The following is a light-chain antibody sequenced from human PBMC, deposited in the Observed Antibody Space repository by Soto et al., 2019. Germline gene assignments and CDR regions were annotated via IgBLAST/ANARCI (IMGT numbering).Light chain of an antibody. CDR2: DVI. J-gene: IGLJ1*01. Sequence: QSALTQPPSASGSPGQTVAISCTGTSSDVGAYNYVSWYQQHPGKAPKLMIYDVIERPSGVPARFSGSKSGNTASLTVSGLQPDDEADYYCCSYTTSSTYVFGTGTKATVL. V-gene: IGLV2-8*01. CDR1: SSDVGAYNY. CDR3: CSYTTSSTYV.